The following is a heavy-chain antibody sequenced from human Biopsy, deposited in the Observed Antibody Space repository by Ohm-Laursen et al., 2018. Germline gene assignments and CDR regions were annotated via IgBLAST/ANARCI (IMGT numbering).Heavy chain of an antibody. CDR3: VRGRAY. J-gene: IGHJ4*02. Sequence: GSLRLPCSASGFTVSTTYMSWVRQAPGKGLEWVSIIYLDGNTYYTDSVKGRFTISRDNSKNALYLQMNSLRPADTAKYYCVRGRAYWGQGTLVTVSS. V-gene: IGHV3-53*01. CDR1: GFTVSTTY. CDR2: IYLDGNT.